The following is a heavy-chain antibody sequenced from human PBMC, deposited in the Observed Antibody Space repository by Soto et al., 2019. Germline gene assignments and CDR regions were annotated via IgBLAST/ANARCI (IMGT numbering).Heavy chain of an antibody. CDR3: AGHRRERNYYYGMAV. J-gene: IGHJ6*02. Sequence: QVQLVQSGAGMQQPGASVRVSCKASGGTFSNYAFSWVRQAPGQGLEWLGGTIPIFGTPNYAQKIQGRVAISADESTATVYMELSSMRSENTAVYFSAGHRRERNYYYGMAVWGQGTTVTVSS. V-gene: IGHV1-69*01. CDR1: GGTFSNYA. CDR2: TIPIFGTP.